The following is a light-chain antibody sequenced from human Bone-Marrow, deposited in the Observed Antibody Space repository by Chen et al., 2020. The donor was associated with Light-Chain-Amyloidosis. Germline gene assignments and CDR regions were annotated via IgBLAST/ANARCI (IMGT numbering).Light chain of an antibody. J-gene: IGLJ3*02. V-gene: IGLV3-21*02. Sequence: SYVLTQPSSVSVAPGQTATIACGGNNIGSTSVHWYQQTPGQAPLLVFYDDSDRPSGIPERLSGSNSANTATLAISGVEAGDEAHYYCQVWDGGRGPPVFGGGTKLTVL. CDR1: NIGSTS. CDR2: DDS. CDR3: QVWDGGRGPPV.